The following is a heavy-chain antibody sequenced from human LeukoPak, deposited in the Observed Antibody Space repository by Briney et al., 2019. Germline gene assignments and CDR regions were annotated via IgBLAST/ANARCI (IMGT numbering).Heavy chain of an antibody. Sequence: SETLSLTCTVSGGPLSAYYWTWIRQPPGKGLEWIGYIYDSGSTNYNPSLKSRVTISVDTSKNQFSLKLTSVTAADTAVYYCATGETGSTLGGYWGQGTLVTVSP. J-gene: IGHJ4*02. CDR1: GGPLSAYY. D-gene: IGHD1-1*01. CDR2: IYDSGST. CDR3: ATGETGSTLGGY. V-gene: IGHV4-59*01.